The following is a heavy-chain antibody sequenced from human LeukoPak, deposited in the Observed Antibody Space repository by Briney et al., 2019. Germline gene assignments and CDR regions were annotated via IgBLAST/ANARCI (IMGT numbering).Heavy chain of an antibody. Sequence: SGTLSLTCAVSSGSISTSDWWSWVRQSPEKGLEWIGEIHHDGTTNYNPSLKSRVTISLDKSKNQFSLKLSSVSAADTAVYYCARLGVVATNNNYFDFWGQGTLVTVSS. CDR1: SGSISTSDW. CDR3: ARLGVVATNNNYFDF. D-gene: IGHD5-12*01. J-gene: IGHJ4*02. V-gene: IGHV4-4*02. CDR2: IHHDGTT.